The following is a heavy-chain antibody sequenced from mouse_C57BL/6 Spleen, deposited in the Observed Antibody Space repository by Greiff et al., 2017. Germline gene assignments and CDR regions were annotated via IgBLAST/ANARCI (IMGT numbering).Heavy chain of an antibody. V-gene: IGHV1-39*01. Sequence: VQLQQSGPELVKPGASVKISCKASGYSFTDYNMNWVKQSHGQSLEWIGVINPYYGTTSYNQQFKGKATLTVDPSSSTAYMQLISLTSEDYAVDYCERNYYGSSDWYFDVWGTGTTVTVAS. D-gene: IGHD1-1*01. CDR1: GYSFTDYN. CDR2: INPYYGTT. CDR3: ERNYYGSSDWYFDV. J-gene: IGHJ1*03.